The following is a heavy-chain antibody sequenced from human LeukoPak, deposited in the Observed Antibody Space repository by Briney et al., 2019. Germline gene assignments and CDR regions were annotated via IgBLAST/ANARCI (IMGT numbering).Heavy chain of an antibody. CDR3: ARWKGIRFGDGTDY. Sequence: GASVKVSCKASGYTFTTYYMHWVRQAPGQGLEWMGRINPNSGVTNFAQKFQGRVTMTRDTSINTVYMQLSRLRSDDTAVYYCARWKGIRFGDGTDYWGQGTLVTVSS. CDR2: INPNSGVT. V-gene: IGHV1-2*06. J-gene: IGHJ4*02. D-gene: IGHD3-10*01. CDR1: GYTFTTYY.